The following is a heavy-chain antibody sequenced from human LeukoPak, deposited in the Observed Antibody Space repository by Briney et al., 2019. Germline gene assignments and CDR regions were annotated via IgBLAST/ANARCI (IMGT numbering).Heavy chain of an antibody. CDR1: GASISSYY. D-gene: IGHD5-24*01. CDR2: IYYSGSNSGST. Sequence: SETLSLTCTVSGASISSYYCSWIRQPPGKGLEWIGYIYYSGSNSGSTNYNSSLKSRVTISADTSKNQFSLKLTSVTAADTAVYYCAGLRRDGYSTFDYWGQGTLVTVSS. V-gene: IGHV4-59*08. J-gene: IGHJ4*02. CDR3: AGLRRDGYSTFDY.